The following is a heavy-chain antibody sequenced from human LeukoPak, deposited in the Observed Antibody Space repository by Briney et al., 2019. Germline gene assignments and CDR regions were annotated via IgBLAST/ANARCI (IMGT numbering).Heavy chain of an antibody. J-gene: IGHJ4*02. CDR1: GGSISSGSYY. V-gene: IGHV4-61*02. Sequence: SETLSLTCTVSGGSISSGSYYWSWIRQPAGKGLEWIGRIYTSGSTNYNPSLKSRVTISVDTSKNQFSLKLSSVTAADTAVYYCARLHGSGLGFDYWGQGTLVTVSS. D-gene: IGHD3-10*01. CDR2: IYTSGST. CDR3: ARLHGSGLGFDY.